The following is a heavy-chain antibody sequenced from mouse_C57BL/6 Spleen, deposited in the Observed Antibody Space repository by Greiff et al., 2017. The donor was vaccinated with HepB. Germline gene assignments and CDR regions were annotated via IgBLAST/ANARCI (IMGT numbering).Heavy chain of an antibody. D-gene: IGHD1-1*01. J-gene: IGHJ1*03. CDR2: IDPETGGT. Sequence: VKLQESGAELVRPGASVTLSCKASGYTFTDYEMHWVKQTPVHGLEWIGAIDPETGGTAYNQKFKGKAILTADKSSSTAYMELRSLTSEDSAVYYCTRWRNYYGSSRWYFDVWGTGTTVTVSS. CDR1: GYTFTDYE. CDR3: TRWRNYYGSSRWYFDV. V-gene: IGHV1-15*01.